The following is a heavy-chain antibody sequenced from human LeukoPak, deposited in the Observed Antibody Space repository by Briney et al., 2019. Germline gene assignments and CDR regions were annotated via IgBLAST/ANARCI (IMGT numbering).Heavy chain of an antibody. CDR3: ARLPGGGLDSSGSHLQADYFDY. CDR1: GFTFSSYW. V-gene: IGHV3-7*01. D-gene: IGHD3-22*01. J-gene: IGHJ4*02. CDR2: IKQDGSEK. Sequence: PGGSLRLSCAASGFTFSSYWMSWVRQAPGKGLEWVANIKQDGSEKYYVDSVKGRFTISRDNSKNTLYLRMNSLRAEDTAVYYCARLPGGGLDSSGSHLQADYFDYWGQGTLVTVSS.